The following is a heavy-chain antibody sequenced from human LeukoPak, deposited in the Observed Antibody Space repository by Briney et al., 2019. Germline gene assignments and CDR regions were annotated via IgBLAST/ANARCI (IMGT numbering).Heavy chain of an antibody. CDR3: ARANSGYDTSLRY. CDR2: ISSSGSTI. CDR1: GFTFSSYS. V-gene: IGHV3-48*02. D-gene: IGHD5-12*01. Sequence: GGSLRLSCAASGFTFSSYSMNWVRQAPGKGLEWISYISSSGSTINYADSVKGRFTISRDSAKNSLYLQMNSLRDEDTAVYYCARANSGYDTSLRYWGQGTLVTVSS. J-gene: IGHJ4*02.